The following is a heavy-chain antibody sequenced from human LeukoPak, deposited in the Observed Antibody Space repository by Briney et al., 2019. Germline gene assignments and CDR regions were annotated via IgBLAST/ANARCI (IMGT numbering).Heavy chain of an antibody. D-gene: IGHD3-10*01. Sequence: PGGSQSLSCAASGYTFPSYSVNWVRQSPGKGLEWISYVGTGGDDIYYADSVTGRFTISRDNAEKSVYLQMNSLRVEDTAVYYCVRGGRGRDDYFEYRGQGTQVTVSS. V-gene: IGHV3-21*05. CDR3: VRGGRGRDDYFEY. CDR1: GYTFPSYS. J-gene: IGHJ4*02. CDR2: VGTGGDDI.